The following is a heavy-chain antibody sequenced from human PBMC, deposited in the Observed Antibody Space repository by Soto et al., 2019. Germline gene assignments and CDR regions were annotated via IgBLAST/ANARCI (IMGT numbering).Heavy chain of an antibody. CDR2: IYWDDDK. CDR1: GFSLSTSGVG. V-gene: IGHV2-5*02. D-gene: IGHD3-3*01. CDR3: ARTFGVVTDDAFDI. Sequence: SGPTLVKPTQTLTLTCTFSGFSLSTSGVGVGWIRQPPGKALEWLALIYWDDDKRYSPSLKSRLTITKDTSKNQVVLTMTNMDPVDTATYYCARTFGVVTDDAFDIWGQGTMVTVSS. J-gene: IGHJ3*02.